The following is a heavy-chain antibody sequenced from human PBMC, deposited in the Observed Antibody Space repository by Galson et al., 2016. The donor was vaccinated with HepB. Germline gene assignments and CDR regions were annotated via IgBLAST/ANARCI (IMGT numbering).Heavy chain of an antibody. CDR2: ISGTGSRI. CDR3: TLLQEHL. J-gene: IGHJ6*01. V-gene: IGHV3-48*01. Sequence: SLRLSCAVSGFNFNDFSMNWIRQAPGKGLEWLSYISGTGSRILYADSVKGRFTISKDKAKLSLYLQMSSLHQGPIGLPPGTLLQEHLWG. CDR1: GFNFNDFS.